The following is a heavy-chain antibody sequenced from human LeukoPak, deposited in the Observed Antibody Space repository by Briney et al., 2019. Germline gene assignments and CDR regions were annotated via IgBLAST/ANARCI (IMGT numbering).Heavy chain of an antibody. CDR3: ARRGDILTGYYDFDY. CDR1: GYSFTSYW. J-gene: IGHJ4*02. D-gene: IGHD3-9*01. Sequence: HGESLKISGKGSGYSFTSYWIGWVRQMTGKGLEWMGIIYPGDSDTRYSPSFQGQVTISADKSISTSYLQWSSLKASDTAMYYCARRGDILTGYYDFDYWGQGTLVTVSS. CDR2: IYPGDSDT. V-gene: IGHV5-51*01.